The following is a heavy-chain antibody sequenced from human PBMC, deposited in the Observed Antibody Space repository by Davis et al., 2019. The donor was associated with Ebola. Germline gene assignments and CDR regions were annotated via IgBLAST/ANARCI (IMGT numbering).Heavy chain of an antibody. V-gene: IGHV1-69*06. CDR2: IIPIFGTA. J-gene: IGHJ4*02. D-gene: IGHD4-23*01. Sequence: SVKVSCKASGCTFLSYAISWVRQAPGQGLEWMGGIIPIFGTANYAQKFQGRVTITADKSTSTAYMELSSLRSEDTAVYYCASRLSSSRLRWPGFDYWGQGTLVTVSS. CDR3: ASRLSSSRLRWPGFDY. CDR1: GCTFLSYA.